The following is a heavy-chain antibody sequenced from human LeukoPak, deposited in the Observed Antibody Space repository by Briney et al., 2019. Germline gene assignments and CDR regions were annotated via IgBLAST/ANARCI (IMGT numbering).Heavy chain of an antibody. J-gene: IGHJ6*03. CDR1: GFTFSSYN. CDR3: ASGAATRKSGFYYYYMDV. V-gene: IGHV3-21*01. CDR2: ITTGNSFL. D-gene: IGHD3-3*01. Sequence: PGGSLRLSCAASGFTFSSYNVNWVRQAPGKGLEWVSSITTGNSFLYFADSVKGRFTISRDHANNSLYLQMNSLRADDTAVYYCASGAATRKSGFYYYYMDVWGKGTTVTVSS.